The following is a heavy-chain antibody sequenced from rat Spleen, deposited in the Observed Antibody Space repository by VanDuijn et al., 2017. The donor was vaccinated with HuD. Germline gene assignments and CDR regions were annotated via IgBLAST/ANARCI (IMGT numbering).Heavy chain of an antibody. CDR2: ITTGGDDT. CDR1: GFTFSMYY. D-gene: IGHD4-3*01. J-gene: IGHJ3*01. CDR3: ARLGGLRNWFAY. Sequence: EVQLVESGGGLVQPGRSLKLSCAASGFTFSMYYMAWVRQAPTKGLEWVASITTGGDDTYYRDSVKGRFTISRDDEESTLYLQMDSLRSEDTATYFCARLGGLRNWFAYWGQGTLVTVSS. V-gene: IGHV5-25*01.